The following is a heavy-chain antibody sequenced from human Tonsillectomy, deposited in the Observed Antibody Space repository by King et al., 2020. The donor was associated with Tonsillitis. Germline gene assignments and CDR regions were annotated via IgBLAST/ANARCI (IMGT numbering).Heavy chain of an antibody. CDR2: MNPNSANT. J-gene: IGHJ5*02. V-gene: IGHV1-8*01. CDR3: ARVGLIVGPWFDP. Sequence: VQLVESGAEVKKPGASVKVSCKASGYTFTSYDINWVRQATGQGLEWMGWMNPNSANTAYAQKFQGRVTMTRNTSISTAYMELSSLRSEDTAVYYCARVGLIVGPWFDPWGQGTLVTVSS. CDR1: GYTFTSYD. D-gene: IGHD2-15*01.